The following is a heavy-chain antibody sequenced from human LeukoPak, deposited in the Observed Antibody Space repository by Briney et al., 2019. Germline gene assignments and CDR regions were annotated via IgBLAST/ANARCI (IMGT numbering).Heavy chain of an antibody. J-gene: IGHJ6*03. CDR1: GYTFTSYY. CDR3: ASNGGYGTTYMDV. CDR2: INPSGGST. V-gene: IGHV1-46*01. D-gene: IGHD5-12*01. Sequence: ASVKVSCKASGYTFTSYYMHWVRQAPGQGLEWMGIINPSGGSTSYAQKFRGRVTMTRDMSTSTVYMELSSLRSEDTAVYYCASNGGYGTTYMDVWGKGTTVTISS.